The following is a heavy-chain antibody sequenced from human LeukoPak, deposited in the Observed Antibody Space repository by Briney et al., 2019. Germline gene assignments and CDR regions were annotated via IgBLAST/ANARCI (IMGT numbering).Heavy chain of an antibody. D-gene: IGHD2-2*03. CDR2: IFPGDSDT. J-gene: IGHJ4*02. Sequence: GASLKISCKGSGYSFTSYWIGWVRQMPGKGLEWMGIIFPGDSDTRYSPSFQGQVTISADKSITTAYLQWSSLKASDTAMYYCARQRSIYSGGWIFIDYWGQGTLVTVSS. V-gene: IGHV5-51*01. CDR3: ARQRSIYSGGWIFIDY. CDR1: GYSFTSYW.